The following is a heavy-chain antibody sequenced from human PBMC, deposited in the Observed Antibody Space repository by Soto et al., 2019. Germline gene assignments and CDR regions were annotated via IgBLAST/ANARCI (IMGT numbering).Heavy chain of an antibody. D-gene: IGHD2-2*01. J-gene: IGHJ6*02. V-gene: IGHV3-23*01. CDR1: GFTFISNG. Sequence: GGSLRLSCAAPGFTFISNGMNWVRQAPGKGLEGVAGVSARGGDTAYADSVKGRFTISRDNSKDTLYLQMNSLSVEDTAVYYCAKSSSRAHYYGMDVWRQGTTVTVS. CDR3: AKSSSRAHYYGMDV. CDR2: VSARGGDT.